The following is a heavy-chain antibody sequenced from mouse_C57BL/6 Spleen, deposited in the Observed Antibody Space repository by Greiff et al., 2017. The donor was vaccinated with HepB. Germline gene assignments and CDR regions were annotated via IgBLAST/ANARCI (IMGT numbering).Heavy chain of an antibody. CDR3: ARELLYAMDY. CDR2: IHPNSGST. J-gene: IGHJ4*01. Sequence: QVQLQQPGAELVKPGASVKLSCKASGYTFTSYWMHWVKQRPEQGLEWIGMIHPNSGSTNYNEKFKSKATLTVDKSSSTAYMQLSSLTSEDSAVYYCARELLYAMDYWGQGTSVTVSS. V-gene: IGHV1-64*01. CDR1: GYTFTSYW.